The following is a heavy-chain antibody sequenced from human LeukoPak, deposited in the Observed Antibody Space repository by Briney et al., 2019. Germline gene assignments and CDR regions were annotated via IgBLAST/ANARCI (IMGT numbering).Heavy chain of an antibody. CDR2: ISGSGGST. CDR1: GFMSSGYW. V-gene: IGHV3-23*01. Sequence: GALRLSCAASGFMSSGYWMSWVRQAPGKGLEWVSAISGSGGSTFYADSVKGRFTISRDNSKNTLYLQMNSLRPEDTAVYYCAKAQVRGYCSGGICYLFDYWGQGTLVTVSS. J-gene: IGHJ4*02. CDR3: AKAQVRGYCSGGICYLFDY. D-gene: IGHD2-15*01.